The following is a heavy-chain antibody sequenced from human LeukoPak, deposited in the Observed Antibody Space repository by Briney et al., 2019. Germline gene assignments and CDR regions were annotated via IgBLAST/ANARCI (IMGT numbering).Heavy chain of an antibody. Sequence: ASVKVSCKASGYTFTSYYMHWVRQAPGQGLEWMGIINPSGGSTSYAQKFQGRVTMTRDTSTSTVYMELSSLRSEDTAVYYCARDWSYYDSSGYHFDYWGQGTLVTVSS. J-gene: IGHJ4*02. D-gene: IGHD3-22*01. CDR1: GYTFTSYY. CDR2: INPSGGST. V-gene: IGHV1-46*01. CDR3: ARDWSYYDSSGYHFDY.